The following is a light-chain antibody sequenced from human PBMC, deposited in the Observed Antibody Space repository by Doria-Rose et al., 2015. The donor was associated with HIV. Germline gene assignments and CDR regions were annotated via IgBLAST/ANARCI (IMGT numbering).Light chain of an antibody. CDR1: TSDLGGYNY. J-gene: IGLJ2*01. Sequence: QSVLTQPASVSGSPGQSITISCTGTTSDLGGYNYVSWYQQHPGDAPKLMIYDVNERPSGVSERFSGSKSGNSASLIISGLQAEDEADYYCSSYTSSTTLIFGGGTKLTVL. CDR3: SSYTSSTTLI. V-gene: IGLV2-14*03. CDR2: DVN.